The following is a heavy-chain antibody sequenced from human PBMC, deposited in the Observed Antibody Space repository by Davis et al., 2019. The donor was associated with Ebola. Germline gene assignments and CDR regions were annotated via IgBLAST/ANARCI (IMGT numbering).Heavy chain of an antibody. CDR2: IWYDGSNK. CDR3: SSGPGTVTTGLDYFDY. Sequence: PGGSLRLSCAASGFTFSSYGMHWVRQAPGKGLEWVAVIWYDGSNKYYADSVKGRFTISRDNSKNTLYLQMNSLRAEDTAVYYCSSGPGTVTTGLDYFDYWGQGTLVTVSS. V-gene: IGHV3-33*08. D-gene: IGHD4-17*01. J-gene: IGHJ4*02. CDR1: GFTFSSYG.